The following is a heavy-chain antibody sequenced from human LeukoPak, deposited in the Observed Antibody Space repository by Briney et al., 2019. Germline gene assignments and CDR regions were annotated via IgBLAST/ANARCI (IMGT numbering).Heavy chain of an antibody. CDR2: ISWNSGSI. CDR3: ARDKQLDWAHYYYYYMDV. Sequence: GGSLRLSCAASGFTFDDYAMHWVRQAPGKGLEWVSGISWNSGSIGYADSVKGRFTISRDNAKNSLYLQMNSLRAEDTAVYYCARDKQLDWAHYYYYYMDVWGKGTPVTVSS. J-gene: IGHJ6*03. V-gene: IGHV3-9*01. CDR1: GFTFDDYA. D-gene: IGHD1-1*01.